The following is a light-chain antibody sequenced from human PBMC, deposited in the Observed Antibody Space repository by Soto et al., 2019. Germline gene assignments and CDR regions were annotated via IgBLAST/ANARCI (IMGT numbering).Light chain of an antibody. J-gene: IGLJ1*01. Sequence: LTQPPSASGSPGQSVTISCTGTSSDVGGYNYVSWYQQHPGKAPKLMIYEVSKRPSGVPDRFSGSKSGNTASLTVSGLHAEDEADYYCSSYAGSNNPYVFGTGTKVNVL. V-gene: IGLV2-8*01. CDR2: EVS. CDR1: SSDVGGYNY. CDR3: SSYAGSNNPYV.